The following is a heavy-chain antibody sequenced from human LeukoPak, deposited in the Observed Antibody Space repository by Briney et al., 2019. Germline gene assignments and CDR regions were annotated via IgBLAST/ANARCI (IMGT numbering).Heavy chain of an antibody. CDR3: ARDPSIRYFEVTRGDY. J-gene: IGHJ4*02. CDR1: GFTFSSYG. V-gene: IGHV3-30*02. D-gene: IGHD3-9*01. CDR2: IRYDGSNK. Sequence: GGSLRLSCAASGFTFSSYGMHWVRQAPGKGLEWVAFIRYDGSNKYYADSVKGRFTISRDNSKNTLYLQMNSLRAEDTAVYYCARDPSIRYFEVTRGDYWGQGTLVTVSS.